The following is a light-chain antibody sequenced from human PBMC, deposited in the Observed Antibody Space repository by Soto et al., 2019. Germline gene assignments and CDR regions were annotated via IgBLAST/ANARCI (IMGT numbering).Light chain of an antibody. CDR1: QSVSNNF. V-gene: IGKV3-20*01. CDR2: GAS. CDR3: QQYGSSPPLT. Sequence: EIVLTQSPGTLSLSPGERATLSCRASQSVSNNFLAWYQQRPGQAPRLLIYGASSRATDIPDRFSGSGSGTDFTLTISRLEPEDFVVYYCQQYGSSPPLTFGGGTKVEIK. J-gene: IGKJ4*01.